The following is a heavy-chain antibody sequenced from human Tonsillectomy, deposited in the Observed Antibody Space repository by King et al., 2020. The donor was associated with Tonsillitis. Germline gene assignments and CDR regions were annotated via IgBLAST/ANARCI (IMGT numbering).Heavy chain of an antibody. CDR2: VSSSSSYI. V-gene: IGHV3-21*01. D-gene: IGHD1-26*01. Sequence: VQLVESGGGLVKPGGSLRLSCAASGFTFSSYSMNWVRQAPGKGLEWVSSVSSSSSYIYYADSVHGRLTISRDNAKNSLYLQMNSLRAEDTAVYYLARAGEEGGSYFYYYYYMAVWGKGTTVTVSS. J-gene: IGHJ6*03. CDR3: ARAGEEGGSYFYYYYYMAV. CDR1: GFTFSSYS.